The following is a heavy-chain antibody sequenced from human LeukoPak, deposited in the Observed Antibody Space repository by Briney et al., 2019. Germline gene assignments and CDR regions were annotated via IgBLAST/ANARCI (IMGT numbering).Heavy chain of an antibody. CDR3: AKDRGQQQLLLVRYYFDY. CDR1: GFTFSSYA. J-gene: IGHJ4*02. CDR2: ISGSDDST. V-gene: IGHV3-23*01. D-gene: IGHD6-13*01. Sequence: GGSLRLSCAASGFTFSSYAMSWVRQAPGKGLEWVSTISGSDDSTYYADSVKGRFTISRDNSKNTLYLQMNSLRAEDTALYYCAKDRGQQQLLLVRYYFDYWGQGTLVTVSS.